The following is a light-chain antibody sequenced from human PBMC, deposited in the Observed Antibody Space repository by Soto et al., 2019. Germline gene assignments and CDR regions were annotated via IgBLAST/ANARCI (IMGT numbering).Light chain of an antibody. CDR3: QQSSTALIT. Sequence: DIQMTQSPSSLSASVGDTVSITCRASQSVSSYLNWYQYKPGKAPKLLIYTASILQSGVPSRFSGSGSGTDFTLTISSLQPEDFATYYCQQSSTALITFGQGTRLEI. J-gene: IGKJ5*01. CDR1: QSVSSY. V-gene: IGKV1-39*01. CDR2: TAS.